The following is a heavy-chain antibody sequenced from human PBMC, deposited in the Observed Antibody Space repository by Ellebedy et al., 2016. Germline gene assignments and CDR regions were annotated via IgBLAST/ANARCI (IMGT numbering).Heavy chain of an antibody. CDR3: ARRGIRGAHAFDI. CDR2: IYPGDSDT. Sequence: KVSXXGSGYSFTSYWIGWVRQMPGKGLEWMGIIYPGDSDTRYSPSFQGQVTISADKSISTAYLQWSSLKASDTAMYYCARRGIRGAHAFDIWGQGTMVTVSS. CDR1: GYSFTSYW. D-gene: IGHD3-3*02. V-gene: IGHV5-51*01. J-gene: IGHJ3*02.